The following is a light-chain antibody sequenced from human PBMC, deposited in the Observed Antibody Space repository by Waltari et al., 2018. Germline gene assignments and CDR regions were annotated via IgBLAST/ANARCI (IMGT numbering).Light chain of an antibody. J-gene: IGLJ2*01. CDR3: QAWDSSTAV. Sequence: SYELTQPPSVSVSPGQTASITCSGDKLGDTYACWYQQKPGQSPVLVIYQDNKRPSGITERFSGSNSGNTATLTIIGTQAMDEADYYCQAWDSSTAVFGGGTKLTVL. CDR2: QDN. V-gene: IGLV3-1*01. CDR1: KLGDTY.